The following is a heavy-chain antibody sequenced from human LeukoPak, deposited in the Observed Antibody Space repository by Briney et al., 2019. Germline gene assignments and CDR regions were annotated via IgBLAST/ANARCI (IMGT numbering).Heavy chain of an antibody. D-gene: IGHD6-13*01. CDR1: GFTFSSYA. CDR3: ARGGYTTGFDY. J-gene: IGHJ4*02. V-gene: IGHV3-30-3*01. CDR2: ISYDGSNK. Sequence: PGRSLRLSCAASGFTFSSYAMHWVRQAPGEGLEWVAVISYDGSNKYYADSVKGRFTISRDNSKNTLYLQMNSLRAKDTAVYYCARGGYTTGFDYWGQGTLVTVSS.